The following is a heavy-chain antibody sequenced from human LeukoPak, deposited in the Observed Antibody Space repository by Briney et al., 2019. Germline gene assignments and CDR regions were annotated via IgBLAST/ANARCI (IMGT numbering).Heavy chain of an antibody. CDR1: GFTFSSYA. D-gene: IGHD3-16*01. Sequence: GGSLRLSCAASGFTFSSYAMSWVRQAPGKGLEWVSGISGGGGSTYYAVSVKGRFTISRDNSKNTLYLQMNSLRAEDTAVYYCAKAGDKTNTNPYYFDYWGQGTLLTVSS. CDR2: ISGGGGST. V-gene: IGHV3-23*01. J-gene: IGHJ4*02. CDR3: AKAGDKTNTNPYYFDY.